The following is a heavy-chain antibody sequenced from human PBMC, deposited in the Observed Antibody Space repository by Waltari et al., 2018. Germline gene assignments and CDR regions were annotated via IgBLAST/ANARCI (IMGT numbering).Heavy chain of an antibody. V-gene: IGHV1-3*01. CDR3: ARVFRATYGLVNYYYYGMDV. D-gene: IGHD2-21*01. J-gene: IGHJ6*02. CDR1: GYTFTSYA. CDR2: INAGNGNT. Sequence: QVQLVQSGAEVKKPGASVKVSCKASGYTFTSYAMHWVRQAPGQRLEWMGWINAGNGNTKNSKKFQGRVTTTRDTAASTAYMELSSLRSEDTAVYYCARVFRATYGLVNYYYYGMDVWGQGTTVTVSS.